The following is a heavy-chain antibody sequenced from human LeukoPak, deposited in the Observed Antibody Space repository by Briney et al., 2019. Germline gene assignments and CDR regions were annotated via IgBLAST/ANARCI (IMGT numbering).Heavy chain of an antibody. D-gene: IGHD3-10*01. J-gene: IGHJ6*02. Sequence: SGPPLVNPTQTLTLTCTFSGFSLSTVGLGVGWIRQPPGKALEWLALISWDDDKRYSPSLKSRLTITKDTSRNQVVLTVTNMDPVDTATYYCARLGVRGATPYYYGLDTWGQGNTVTVSS. CDR1: GFSLSTVGLG. CDR2: ISWDDDK. V-gene: IGHV2-5*02. CDR3: ARLGVRGATPYYYGLDT.